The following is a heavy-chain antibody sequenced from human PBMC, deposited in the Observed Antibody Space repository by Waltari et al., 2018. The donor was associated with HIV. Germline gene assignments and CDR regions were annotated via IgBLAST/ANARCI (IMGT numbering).Heavy chain of an antibody. V-gene: IGHV3-9*02. CDR1: GFTSDDYA. CDR2: ICWNRGSI. D-gene: IGHD6-19*01. CDR3: AKDRGPFIAVAGT. J-gene: IGHJ5*02. Sequence: EVQLVESGGGLVQPGRSLRLSCAASGFTSDDYAMHWVRQPPGNVVEWVSSICWNRGSIYYADSVKCRFTISRENTKNSLYLQMNSVRAEDTALYYCAKDRGPFIAVAGTWGQGTLVTVSS.